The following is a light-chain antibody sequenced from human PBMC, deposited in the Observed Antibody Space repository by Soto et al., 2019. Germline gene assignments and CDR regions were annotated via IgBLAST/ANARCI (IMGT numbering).Light chain of an antibody. V-gene: IGKV3-15*01. Sequence: EIVMTQSPDTLYVSPGEGATLSCRASQSVRTKLAWYQQKAGQAPRLLIYGASTRATGIPDRFSGSGSGTEFTLTISSLQPEDFAVYYCQQYGSSGTFGQGTKVDIK. CDR1: QSVRTK. J-gene: IGKJ1*01. CDR2: GAS. CDR3: QQYGSSGT.